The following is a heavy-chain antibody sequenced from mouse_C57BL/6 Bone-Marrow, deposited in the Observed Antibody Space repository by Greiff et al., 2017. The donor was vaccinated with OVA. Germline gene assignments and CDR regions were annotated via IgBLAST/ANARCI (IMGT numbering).Heavy chain of an antibody. CDR3: ARGGAELGRWYFDY. J-gene: IGHJ2*01. V-gene: IGHV3-6*01. D-gene: IGHD4-1*01. Sequence: DVQLQESGPGLVKPSQSLSLTCSVTGYSITSGYYWNWIRQFPGNKLEWMGYISYDGSNNYNPSLKNRISITRDTSKNQFFLKLNSVTTEDTATYYCARGGAELGRWYFDYWGQGTTLTVSS. CDR2: ISYDGSN. CDR1: GYSITSGYY.